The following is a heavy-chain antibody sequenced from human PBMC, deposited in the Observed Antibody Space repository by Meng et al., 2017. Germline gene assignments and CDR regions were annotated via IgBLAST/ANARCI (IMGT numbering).Heavy chain of an antibody. CDR2: INPNSGGT. CDR3: ARDLGGSGGYYPRRFDY. J-gene: IGHJ4*02. V-gene: IGHV1-2*02. D-gene: IGHD3-10*01. CDR1: GYTFTGYY. Sequence: ASVKVSCKASGYTFTGYYMHWVRQAPGQGLEWMGWINPNSGGTNYAQKFQGRVTMTRDTSISTAYMELSRLRSDDTAVYYCARDLGGSGGYYPRRFDYWGQGTLVTVSS.